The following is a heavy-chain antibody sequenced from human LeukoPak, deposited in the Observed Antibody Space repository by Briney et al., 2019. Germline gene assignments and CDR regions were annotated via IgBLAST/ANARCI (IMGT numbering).Heavy chain of an antibody. V-gene: IGHV3-48*01. CDR1: GFTFSSYS. CDR3: ARVRVGSYFDY. CDR2: ISSSGTTI. J-gene: IGHJ4*02. D-gene: IGHD1-26*01. Sequence: GGSPRLSCAASGFTFSSYSMNWVRQAPGKGLEWVSYISSSGTTIYYADSVKGRFSISRDNAKNSLYLQMNSLRAEDTAVCYCARVRVGSYFDYWGQGTLVTVSS.